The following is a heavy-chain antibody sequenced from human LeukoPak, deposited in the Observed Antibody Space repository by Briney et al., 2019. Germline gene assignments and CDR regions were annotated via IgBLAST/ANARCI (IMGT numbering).Heavy chain of an antibody. J-gene: IGHJ4*02. CDR2: ISYTGAT. CDR3: ARAITGTSCYDY. Sequence: PSQTLSLICTVSGSSFSSSDSHWAWLRQHPGKGLEWIGYISYTGATSYSPSLASRVTMSLDRSQNKVSLRLSSVTAADTAVYHCARAITGTSCYDYWGQGTLVTVSS. V-gene: IGHV4-31*03. D-gene: IGHD2-2*01. CDR1: GSSFSSSDSH.